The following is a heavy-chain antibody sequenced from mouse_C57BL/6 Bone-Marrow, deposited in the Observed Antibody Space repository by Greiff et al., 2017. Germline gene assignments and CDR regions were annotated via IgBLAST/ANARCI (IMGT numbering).Heavy chain of an antibody. Sequence: EVQLQQSGAELVRPGASVKLSCTASGFNIKDDYMHWVKQRPEQGLEWIGWIDPENGDTEYASKFQGKATITADTSSNTAYLQLSSLTSEDTAVYYCTTPWYFDVWGTGTTVTVSS. CDR3: TTPWYFDV. CDR1: GFNIKDDY. J-gene: IGHJ1*03. V-gene: IGHV14-4*01. CDR2: IDPENGDT.